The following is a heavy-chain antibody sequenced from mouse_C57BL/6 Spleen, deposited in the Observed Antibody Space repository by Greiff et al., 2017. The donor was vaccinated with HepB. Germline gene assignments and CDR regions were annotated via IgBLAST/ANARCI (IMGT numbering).Heavy chain of an antibody. J-gene: IGHJ2*01. CDR2: INPNNGGT. Sequence: EVQLQQSGPELVKPGASVKISCKASGYTFTDYYMNWVKQSHGKSLEWIGDINPNNGGTSYNQKFKGKATLTVDKSSSTAYMELRSLTSEDSAVYYCASLYDCSHAYFDYWGQGTTLTVSS. CDR3: ASLYDCSHAYFDY. V-gene: IGHV1-26*01. D-gene: IGHD2-3*01. CDR1: GYTFTDYY.